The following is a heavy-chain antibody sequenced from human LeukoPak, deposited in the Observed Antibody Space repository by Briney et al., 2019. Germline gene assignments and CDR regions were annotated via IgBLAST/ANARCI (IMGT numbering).Heavy chain of an antibody. CDR3: ASYTRMGLAARRDAFDI. D-gene: IGHD6-6*01. CDR2: INPNSGGT. V-gene: IGHV1-2*02. Sequence: ASVKVSCKASGYTFTGYYMHWVRQAPGQGLEWMGWINPNSGGTNYAQKFQGRVTMTRDTSISTAYVELSRLRSDDTAVYYCASYTRMGLAARRDAFDIWGQGTMVTVSS. CDR1: GYTFTGYY. J-gene: IGHJ3*02.